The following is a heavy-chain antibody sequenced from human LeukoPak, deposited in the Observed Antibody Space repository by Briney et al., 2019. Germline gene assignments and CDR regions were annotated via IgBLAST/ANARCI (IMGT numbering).Heavy chain of an antibody. CDR1: GYTFTSYY. Sequence: ASAKVSCKASGYTFTSYYMHWVRQAPGQGLEWMGIINPSGGSTSYAQKFQGRVTMTRDTSTSTVYMELSSLRSEDTAVYYCAREGRGGTIFGVVLNWFDPWGQGTLVTVSS. J-gene: IGHJ5*02. D-gene: IGHD3-3*01. V-gene: IGHV1-46*03. CDR2: INPSGGST. CDR3: AREGRGGTIFGVVLNWFDP.